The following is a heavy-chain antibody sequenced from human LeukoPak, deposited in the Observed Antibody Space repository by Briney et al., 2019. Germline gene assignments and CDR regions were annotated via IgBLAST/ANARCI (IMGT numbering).Heavy chain of an antibody. Sequence: ASVKVSCKASGYTFTSYGISWVRQAPGQGLEWMGWISAYNGNTNYAQKLQGRVTMTTDTSTSTAYMELRSLRSDDTAVYYCARRVDDFWSGGYQDYWGQGTLVTVSS. CDR3: ARRVDDFWSGGYQDY. V-gene: IGHV1-18*01. CDR1: GYTFTSYG. D-gene: IGHD3-3*01. J-gene: IGHJ4*02. CDR2: ISAYNGNT.